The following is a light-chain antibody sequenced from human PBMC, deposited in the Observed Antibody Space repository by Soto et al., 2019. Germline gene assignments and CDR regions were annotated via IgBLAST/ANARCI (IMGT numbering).Light chain of an antibody. CDR2: DVS. Sequence: QSVLTQPASVSGSPGQSITISCTGTSSDVGGYNYVSWYQQHPGKAPKLMIYDVSNRPSGVSDRFSGSKSGNTASLTISGLQAEDEAYYYCSSYTSSSTLYVFVTGTKVNVL. CDR3: SSYTSSSTLYV. V-gene: IGLV2-14*01. J-gene: IGLJ1*01. CDR1: SSDVGGYNY.